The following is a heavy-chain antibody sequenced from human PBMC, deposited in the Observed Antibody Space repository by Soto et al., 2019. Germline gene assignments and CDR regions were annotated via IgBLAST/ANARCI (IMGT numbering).Heavy chain of an antibody. Sequence: XGSLRLSCVGSGFIFSNNGMHWVRQTPGKGLEWVAFMSYDGSDTFYADSVKGRFTISRDNSKNTLFLRMSNLRAEDTAMYYCTIVRVADSALDHWGQGTLVTVSS. CDR1: GFIFSNNG. CDR3: TIVRVADSALDH. D-gene: IGHD3-10*02. V-gene: IGHV3-30*02. CDR2: MSYDGSDT. J-gene: IGHJ4*02.